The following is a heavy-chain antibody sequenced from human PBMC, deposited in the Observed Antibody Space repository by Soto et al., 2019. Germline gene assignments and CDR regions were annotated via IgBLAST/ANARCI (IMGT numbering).Heavy chain of an antibody. V-gene: IGHV3-48*02. D-gene: IGHD2-2*01. J-gene: IGHJ6*02. Sequence: EVQLVESGGGLVQPGGSLRLSCAASGFTFSSYSVNWVRQAPGKGLEWVSYISSSSSTIYYADSVKGRFTISRDNANNSLYLQMNSLRDEDTAVYYCARAVVVPAAMSGYYYYYGMDVWGQGTTVTVSS. CDR2: ISSSSSTI. CDR3: ARAVVVPAAMSGYYYYYGMDV. CDR1: GFTFSSYS.